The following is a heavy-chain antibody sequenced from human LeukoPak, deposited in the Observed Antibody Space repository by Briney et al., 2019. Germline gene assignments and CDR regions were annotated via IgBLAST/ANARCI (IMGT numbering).Heavy chain of an antibody. CDR2: ITWDGGST. CDR3: ARSRRRELLRTYFDY. V-gene: IGHV3-43*01. J-gene: IGHJ4*02. Sequence: GGSLRLSCAASGFTFDDYTMHWVRQAPGKGLEWVSLITWDGGSTYYADSVKGRFTISRDNSKNTPYLQMNSLRAEDTAVYYCARSRRRELLRTYFDYWGQGTLVTVSS. CDR1: GFTFDDYT. D-gene: IGHD1-26*01.